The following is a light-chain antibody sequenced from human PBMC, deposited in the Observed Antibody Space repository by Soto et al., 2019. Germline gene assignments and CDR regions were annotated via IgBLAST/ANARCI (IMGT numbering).Light chain of an antibody. V-gene: IGLV2-14*03. J-gene: IGLJ1*01. CDR1: SSDVGGYNY. CDR3: SSYTSSTTLGV. Sequence: SALTQPASVSASPGQSISISCTGTSSDVGGYNYVSWYQQHPRKAPKLMIYDVSNRPSGVSNRFSGSKSGNTASLTISGLQAEDEADYYCSSYTSSTTLGVFGTGTKVTVL. CDR2: DVS.